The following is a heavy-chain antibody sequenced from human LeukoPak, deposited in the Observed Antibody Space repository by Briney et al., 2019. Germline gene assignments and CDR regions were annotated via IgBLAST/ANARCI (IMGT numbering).Heavy chain of an antibody. Sequence: GGPLRLSCAASGFTFSSYSMNWVRQAPGKGLEWVSSISSSSSYIYYADSVKGRFTISRDNVKNSLYLQMNSLRAEDTAVYYCARDYCSGGSCLDYWGQGTLVTVSS. CDR1: GFTFSSYS. D-gene: IGHD2-15*01. CDR2: ISSSSSYI. CDR3: ARDYCSGGSCLDY. J-gene: IGHJ4*02. V-gene: IGHV3-21*01.